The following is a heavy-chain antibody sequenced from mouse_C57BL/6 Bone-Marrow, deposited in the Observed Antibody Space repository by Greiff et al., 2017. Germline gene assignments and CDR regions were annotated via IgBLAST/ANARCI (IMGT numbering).Heavy chain of an antibody. D-gene: IGHD1-1*01. CDR3: ARGINYGSTDFDV. J-gene: IGHJ1*03. CDR1: GYTFTSYW. V-gene: IGHV1-53*01. Sequence: VQLQQPGTELVKPGASVKLSCKASGYTFTSYWMHWVKQRPGQGLEWIGNINPSNGGTNYNEKFKSKATLTVDKSSSTAYMQLSSLTSEDSAVYYWARGINYGSTDFDVWGTGTTVTVSS. CDR2: INPSNGGT.